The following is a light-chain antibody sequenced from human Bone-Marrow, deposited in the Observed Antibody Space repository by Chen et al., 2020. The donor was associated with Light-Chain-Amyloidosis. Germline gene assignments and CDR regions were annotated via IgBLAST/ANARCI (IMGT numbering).Light chain of an antibody. V-gene: IGLV3-21*02. Sequence: SYVLTQPSSVSVAPGQTATIACGGNNIGSTSVHWYQQTPGQAPLLVVYDDSDRPSGIPERLSGSNSGNTATLTISMVEAGDEADYYCQVLDRSSDRPVFGGGTKLTVL. J-gene: IGLJ3*02. CDR3: QVLDRSSDRPV. CDR2: DDS. CDR1: NIGSTS.